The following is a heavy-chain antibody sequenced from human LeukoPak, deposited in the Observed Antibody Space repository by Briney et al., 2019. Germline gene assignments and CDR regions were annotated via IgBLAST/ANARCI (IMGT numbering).Heavy chain of an antibody. J-gene: IGHJ5*02. D-gene: IGHD6-13*01. CDR2: MNPNSGNT. Sequence: GASVTVSCTASGYTFTIYDINWVRQATGQGLEWMGWMNPNSGNTGYAQKFQGRVTMTRNTSISTAYMELSSLRSEDTAVYYCARDRIAAAGPWGQGTLVTVSS. CDR1: GYTFTIYD. V-gene: IGHV1-8*01. CDR3: ARDRIAAAGP.